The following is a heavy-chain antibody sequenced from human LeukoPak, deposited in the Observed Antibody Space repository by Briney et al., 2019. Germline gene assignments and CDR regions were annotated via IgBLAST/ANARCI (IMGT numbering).Heavy chain of an antibody. D-gene: IGHD5-24*01. V-gene: IGHV4-30-2*01. CDR3: ARVSARLEIYWYFDL. J-gene: IGHJ2*01. Sequence: SETLSLTCAVSGGSSSSGGYSWSWIRQPPGKGLEWIGYIYHSGSTYYNPSLKSRVTISVDRSKNQFSLKLSSVTAADTAVYYCARVSARLEIYWYFDLWGRGTLVTVSS. CDR1: GGSSSSGGYS. CDR2: IYHSGST.